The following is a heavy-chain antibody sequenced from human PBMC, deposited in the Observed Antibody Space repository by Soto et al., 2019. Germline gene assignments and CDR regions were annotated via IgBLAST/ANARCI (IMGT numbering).Heavy chain of an antibody. J-gene: IGHJ4*02. V-gene: IGHV4-4*02. CDR3: VRSGTYCCDY. D-gene: IGHD1-26*01. CDR1: GGSITNGHW. CDR2: IYRTGIT. Sequence: QVQLQESGPGLVKPSGTLSLTCAVSGGSITNGHWWSWVRQPPGKGLEWIGEIYRTGITNYNPSLKSRVTISVDTSENQFSRRLSSVTAADTAVYYCVRSGTYCCDYWGQGTLFTVSS.